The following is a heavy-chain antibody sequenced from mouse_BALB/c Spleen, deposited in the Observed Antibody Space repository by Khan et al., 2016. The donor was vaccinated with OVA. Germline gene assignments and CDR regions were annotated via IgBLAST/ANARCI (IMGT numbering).Heavy chain of an antibody. Sequence: QVQLKESGAELARPGASVKMSCKASGYTFTSHTMHWVKQRPGQGLEWIGYINPRSDYTKYNQKFKDKAPLTANISSSTDYMQLSILTSEDSAVYYCARRTTKYALDYWGQGTSVTVSS. CDR1: GYTFTSHT. CDR2: INPRSDYT. D-gene: IGHD2-14*01. V-gene: IGHV1-4*01. CDR3: ARRTTKYALDY. J-gene: IGHJ4*01.